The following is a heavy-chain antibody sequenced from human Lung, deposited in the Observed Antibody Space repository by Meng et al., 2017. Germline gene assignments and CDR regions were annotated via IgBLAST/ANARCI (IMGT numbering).Heavy chain of an antibody. CDR2: INHSGST. CDR3: ARGPTTMAHDFDY. Sequence: QGQLQCGCAVLLKPSETLSLTCVVSGGSFSDYYWSWIRQPPGKGLEWIGEINHSGSTNYNPSLESRATISVDTSQNNLSLKLSSVTAADSAVYYCARGPTTMAHDFDYWGQGTLVTVSS. D-gene: IGHD4-11*01. V-gene: IGHV4-34*01. J-gene: IGHJ4*02. CDR1: GGSFSDYY.